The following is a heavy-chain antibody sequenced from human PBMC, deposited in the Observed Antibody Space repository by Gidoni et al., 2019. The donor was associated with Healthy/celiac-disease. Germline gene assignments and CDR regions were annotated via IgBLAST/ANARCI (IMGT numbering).Heavy chain of an antibody. CDR1: GLTFSSYG. D-gene: IGHD2-21*01. CDR3: ARDLGVVVVSSLDY. Sequence: QVQLVESGGGVVQPGRSLRLSCAASGLTFSSYGMHWVRQAPGKGLEWVAVIWYDGSNKYYADPVKGRFTISRDNSKNTLYLQMNSLRAEDTAVYYCARDLGVVVVSSLDYWGQGTLVTVSS. J-gene: IGHJ4*02. CDR2: IWYDGSNK. V-gene: IGHV3-33*01.